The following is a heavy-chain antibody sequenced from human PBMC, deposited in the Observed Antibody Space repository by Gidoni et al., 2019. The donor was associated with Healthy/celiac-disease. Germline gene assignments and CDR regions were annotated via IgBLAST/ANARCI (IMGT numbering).Heavy chain of an antibody. CDR2: IGTAGDT. V-gene: IGHV3-13*01. CDR1: GFTLSSYD. Sequence: EVQLVESGGGLVQPGGSLRLSCAASGFTLSSYDMPWVRQATGKGLEWGSAIGTAGDTYYPGSVKGRFTISRENAKNSLYLQMNSLRAGDTAVYYCARGAVRNWYFDLWGRGTLVTVSS. CDR3: ARGAVRNWYFDL. D-gene: IGHD3-22*01. J-gene: IGHJ2*01.